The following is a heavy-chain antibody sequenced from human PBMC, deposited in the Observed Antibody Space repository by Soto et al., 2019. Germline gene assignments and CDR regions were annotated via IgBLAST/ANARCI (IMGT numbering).Heavy chain of an antibody. Sequence: SETLSLTCTVSGGSIRGYYWSWIRQPPGKELELIGYIFYSGTPTYSPSFRSRVTISVDTSQNQFSLRLNTVTAADTAVYHCARGFDRYGAGSFYNYWGPGTLVTVS. CDR3: ARGFDRYGAGSFYNY. CDR1: GGSIRGYY. D-gene: IGHD3-10*01. V-gene: IGHV4-59*01. J-gene: IGHJ4*02. CDR2: IFYSGTP.